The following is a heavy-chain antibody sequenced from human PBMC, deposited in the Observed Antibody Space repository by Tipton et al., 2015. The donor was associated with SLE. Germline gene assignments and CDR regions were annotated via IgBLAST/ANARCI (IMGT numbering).Heavy chain of an antibody. Sequence: TLSLTCTVSGGSISSYYWSWIRQPPGKGLEWIGYIYYSGSTNYNPSLKSRVTMSVDTSKNQFSLKLSSVTAADTAVYYCARGAVLIQDNSWFDPWGQGTLVTVSS. V-gene: IGHV4-59*01. D-gene: IGHD2-21*01. CDR3: ARGAVLIQDNSWFDP. CDR1: GGSISSYY. J-gene: IGHJ5*02. CDR2: IYYSGST.